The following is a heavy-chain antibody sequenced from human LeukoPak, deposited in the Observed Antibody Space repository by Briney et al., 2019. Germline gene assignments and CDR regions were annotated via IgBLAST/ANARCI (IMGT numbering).Heavy chain of an antibody. Sequence: PGGSLLLCCAAPGFHFSSYEMTSVRRAPGKGQERVSYISSSGSTIYYADSVKGRFNISRDNAKNSLYLQMNSLRAEDTAVYFCAREDDYGMDVWGQGTTVTVSS. J-gene: IGHJ6*02. CDR2: ISSSGSTI. V-gene: IGHV3-48*03. CDR3: AREDDYGMDV. CDR1: GFHFSSYE.